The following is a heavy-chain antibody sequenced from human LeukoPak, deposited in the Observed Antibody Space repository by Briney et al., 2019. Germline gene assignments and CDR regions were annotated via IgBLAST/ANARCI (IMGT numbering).Heavy chain of an antibody. Sequence: GGSLRLSCAASGFTFSSYEMNWVRQAPGKGLEWVSYISSSGSTIYYADSVKGRFTISRDNAKNSLYLQMNSLRAEDTAVYYCARRGHYYDSNGYDMGDDAFDMWGQGTMVTVSS. J-gene: IGHJ3*02. CDR3: ARRGHYYDSNGYDMGDDAFDM. D-gene: IGHD3-22*01. V-gene: IGHV3-48*03. CDR1: GFTFSSYE. CDR2: ISSSGSTI.